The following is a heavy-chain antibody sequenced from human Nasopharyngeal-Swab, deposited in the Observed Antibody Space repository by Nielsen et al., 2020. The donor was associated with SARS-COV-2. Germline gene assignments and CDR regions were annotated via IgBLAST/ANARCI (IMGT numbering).Heavy chain of an antibody. J-gene: IGHJ3*02. CDR2: IKQDGSEK. V-gene: IGHV3-7*01. D-gene: IGHD1-26*01. CDR3: AREWRERGLGSSGSRPQANAFDI. Sequence: GGSLRLSCEASGFTFSSYWMSWVRQAPGKGLEWVANIKQDGSEKYYVDSVKGRFTISRDNAKNSLYLQMNSLRAEDTAVYYCAREWRERGLGSSGSRPQANAFDIWGQGTMVTVSS. CDR1: GFTFSSYW.